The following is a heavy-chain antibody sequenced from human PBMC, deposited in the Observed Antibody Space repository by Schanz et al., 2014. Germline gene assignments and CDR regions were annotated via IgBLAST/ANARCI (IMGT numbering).Heavy chain of an antibody. D-gene: IGHD3-9*01. V-gene: IGHV3-33*01. J-gene: IGHJ3*02. Sequence: QVQLVESGGGVVRPGRSLRLSCAASGFTFNNYGMHWVRQAPGKGLEWVAVIWYDGTDRYYADSVKGRFTISRDNSKNTLYLQMNSLRAEDTAVYYCATSGLVSHSFDAFDIWGQGTMVTVSS. CDR1: GFTFNNYG. CDR2: IWYDGTDR. CDR3: ATSGLVSHSFDAFDI.